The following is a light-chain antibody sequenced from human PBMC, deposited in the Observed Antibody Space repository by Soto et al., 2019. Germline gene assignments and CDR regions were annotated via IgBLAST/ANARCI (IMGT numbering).Light chain of an antibody. CDR1: QSVSSSY. CDR3: QQYDRSAPGLT. Sequence: EIVLTQSPGTLSLSPGERATLSCRASQSVSSSYLAWYQQKPGQAPRLLIYGASTRAPGIPDRFSGSASGTDFTLTISRLDPEDFAVYYCQQYDRSAPGLTFGPGTKVDIK. V-gene: IGKV3-20*01. CDR2: GAS. J-gene: IGKJ3*01.